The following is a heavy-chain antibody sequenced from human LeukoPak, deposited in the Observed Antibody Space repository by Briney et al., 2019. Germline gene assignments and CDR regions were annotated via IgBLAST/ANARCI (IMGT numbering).Heavy chain of an antibody. V-gene: IGHV1-18*04. CDR2: ISAYNGNT. Sequence: ASVKVSCKASGYTFTSYGISWVRQAPGQGLEWMGWISAYNGNTNYAQKLQGRVTTTTDTSTSTAYMELRSLRSDDTAVYYCARDWLGYCSSTSCGYWFDPWGQGTLVTVSS. CDR3: ARDWLGYCSSTSCGYWFDP. J-gene: IGHJ5*02. D-gene: IGHD2-2*01. CDR1: GYTFTSYG.